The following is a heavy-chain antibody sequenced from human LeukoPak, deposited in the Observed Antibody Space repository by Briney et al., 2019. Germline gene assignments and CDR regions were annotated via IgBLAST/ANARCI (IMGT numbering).Heavy chain of an antibody. J-gene: IGHJ6*02. V-gene: IGHV1-69*06. CDR3: ARDLQRITMVRGVPYYGMDV. Sequence: GASVKVSCKASGGTFSSYAISWVRQAPGQGLEWMGGIIPIFGTANYAQKFQGRVTITADKSTSTAYMELSSLRSEDTAVYYCARDLQRITMVRGVPYYGMDVWGQGTTVTVSS. CDR2: IIPIFGTA. D-gene: IGHD3-10*01. CDR1: GGTFSSYA.